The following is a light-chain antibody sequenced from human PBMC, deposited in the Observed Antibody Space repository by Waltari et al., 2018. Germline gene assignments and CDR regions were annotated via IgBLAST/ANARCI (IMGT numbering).Light chain of an antibody. CDR1: QTVLYTSNKKNY. Sequence: DIVMTQSPDSLTVSLGERATINCKSNQTVLYTSNKKNYLGWYQQRPGPPPKLLIYWASTRESGVPDRFSGGGSGTDFTLTISSLQAEDVAVYYCQQYFNTPYTFGPGTKLEIK. V-gene: IGKV4-1*01. CDR2: WAS. CDR3: QQYFNTPYT. J-gene: IGKJ2*01.